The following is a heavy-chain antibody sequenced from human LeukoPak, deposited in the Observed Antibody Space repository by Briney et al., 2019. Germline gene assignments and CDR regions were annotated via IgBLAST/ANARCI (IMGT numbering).Heavy chain of an antibody. CDR3: ARGSGSGNYPDY. CDR2: VYYTGST. V-gene: IGHV4-59*02. CDR1: GGSVSGYY. Sequence: SETLSLTCTVSGGSVSGYYWSWIRQPPGKGLEWIGYVYYTGSTNYNPSLKSRVTISVDMSKNQFSLKLSSVTAADTAVYYCARGSGSGNYPDYWGQGTLVTVSS. J-gene: IGHJ4*02. D-gene: IGHD3-10*01.